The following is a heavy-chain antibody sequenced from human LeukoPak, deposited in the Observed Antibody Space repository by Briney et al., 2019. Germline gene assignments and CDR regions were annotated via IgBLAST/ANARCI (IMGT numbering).Heavy chain of an antibody. V-gene: IGHV1-18*01. CDR1: GYTFTSYG. Sequence: ASVKVSCKASGYTFTSYGISWVRQAPGQGLEWMGWISAYNGNTNYAQKLQGRVTMTTDTSTSTAYMELSSLRSEDTAVYYCARSTGYSSSWRPHWYFDLWGRGTLVTVSS. CDR3: ARSTGYSSSWRPHWYFDL. D-gene: IGHD6-13*01. CDR2: ISAYNGNT. J-gene: IGHJ2*01.